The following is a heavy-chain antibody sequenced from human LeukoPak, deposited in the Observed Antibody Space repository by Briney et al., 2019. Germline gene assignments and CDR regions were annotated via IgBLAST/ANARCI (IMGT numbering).Heavy chain of an antibody. CDR1: GFTFNNYE. Sequence: PGGSLRLSCAVSGFTFNNYEMHWVRQTAGKGLEWVSAVGIACDTFYAGSVKGRFSISRDNAESSLFLQMNSLRAGDTAVYYCAREGRMGTADAFDVWGQGTMVTVSS. J-gene: IGHJ3*01. CDR2: VGIACDT. D-gene: IGHD1-14*01. V-gene: IGHV3-13*01. CDR3: AREGRMGTADAFDV.